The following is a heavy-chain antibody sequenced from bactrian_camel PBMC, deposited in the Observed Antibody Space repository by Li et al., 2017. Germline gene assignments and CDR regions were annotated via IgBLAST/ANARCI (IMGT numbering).Heavy chain of an antibody. V-gene: IGHV3S40*01. J-gene: IGHJ4*01. CDR3: NAKLEVGYSGSWCSEVSDY. CDR1: GFDFSTYA. D-gene: IGHD3*01. CDR2: IRSDVDMA. Sequence: VQLVESGGGLVQPGGSLRLSCAASGFDFSTYAMSWVRQAPGKGLEWVSSIRSDVDMAYYADSVKGRFAISRDNAKDTVYLQLNSLKPEDMAMYYCNAKLEVGYSGSWCSEVSDYWGQGTQVTVS.